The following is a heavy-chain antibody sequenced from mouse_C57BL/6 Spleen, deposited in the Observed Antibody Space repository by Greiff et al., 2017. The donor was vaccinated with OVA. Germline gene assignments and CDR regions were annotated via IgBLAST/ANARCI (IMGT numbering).Heavy chain of an antibody. CDR3: AKIYGSSPHWYFDV. CDR2: ISYDGSN. J-gene: IGHJ1*03. CDR1: GYSITSGYY. V-gene: IGHV3-6*01. D-gene: IGHD1-1*01. Sequence: EVKLQESGPGLVKPSQSLSLTCSVTGYSITSGYYWNWIRQFPGNKLEWMGYISYDGSNNYNPSLKNRISITRDTSKNQFFLKLNSVTTEDTATYYCAKIYGSSPHWYFDVWGTGTTVTVSS.